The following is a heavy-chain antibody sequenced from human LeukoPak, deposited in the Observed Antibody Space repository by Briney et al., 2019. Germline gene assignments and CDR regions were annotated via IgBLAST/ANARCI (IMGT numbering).Heavy chain of an antibody. CDR1: GGTFSSYA. CDR3: ARDLEMATIKYYFDY. Sequence: SVKVSCKASGGTFSSYAISWVRQAPGQGLEWMGGIIPIFGTANYAQKFQGRVTITADESTSTAYMELSSLRSEDTAVYYCARDLEMATIKYYFDYWGQGTLVTVSS. J-gene: IGHJ4*02. D-gene: IGHD5-24*01. CDR2: IIPIFGTA. V-gene: IGHV1-69*13.